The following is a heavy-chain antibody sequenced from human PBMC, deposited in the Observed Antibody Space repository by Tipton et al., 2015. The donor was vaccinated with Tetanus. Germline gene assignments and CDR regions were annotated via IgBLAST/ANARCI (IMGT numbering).Heavy chain of an antibody. CDR3: ARGAECSGGSCFSGDFDN. V-gene: IGHV3-33*01. CDR2: SWYDGTDK. D-gene: IGHD2-15*01. CDR1: GFIFSSYG. Sequence: SLRLSCAASGFIFSSYGIHWVRQAPGKGLEWVAVSWYDGTDKYYADSVKGRFTISRDNSKNTLYLQMNSLRAEDTAVYYCARGAECSGGSCFSGDFDNWGQGTQVTVSS. J-gene: IGHJ4*02.